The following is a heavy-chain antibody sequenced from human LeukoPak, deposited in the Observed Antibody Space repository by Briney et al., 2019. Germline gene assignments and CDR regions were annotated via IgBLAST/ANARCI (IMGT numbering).Heavy chain of an antibody. CDR3: ARVVNPGYSDY. CDR2: IFYTGST. Sequence: PSETLSLTCTVYGVSISGNYWSWIRQPPGKGLEWIGYIFYTGSTNYNPSLQSRVTILLDTSKNQFSLKLSSVSAADTAVYYCARVVNPGYSDYWGQGTLVTVSS. V-gene: IGHV4-59*01. J-gene: IGHJ4*02. CDR1: GVSISGNY. D-gene: IGHD6-6*01.